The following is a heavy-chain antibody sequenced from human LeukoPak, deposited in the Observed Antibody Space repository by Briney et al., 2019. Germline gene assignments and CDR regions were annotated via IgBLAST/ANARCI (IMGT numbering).Heavy chain of an antibody. CDR3: ATELGATYDNYYHGMDV. CDR1: GYTFTDYY. D-gene: IGHD1-26*01. CDR2: INPNSGGT. V-gene: IGHV1-2*02. Sequence: ASVKVSCKASGYTFTDYYMHWVRQAPGQGLEWMGWINPNSGGTNYAQKFQDRATMTRDTSISTAYMELSSLRSDDTAVYYCATELGATYDNYYHGMDVWGQGTTVTVSS. J-gene: IGHJ6*02.